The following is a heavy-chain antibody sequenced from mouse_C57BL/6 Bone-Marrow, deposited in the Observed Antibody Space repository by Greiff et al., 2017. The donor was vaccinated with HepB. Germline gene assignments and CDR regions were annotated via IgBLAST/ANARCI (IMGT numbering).Heavy chain of an antibody. D-gene: IGHD3-2*02. V-gene: IGHV6-6*01. CDR3: TRQAYLYAMDY. CDR2: IRNKANNHAT. CDR1: GFTFSDAW. Sequence: EVQVVESGGGLVQPGGSMKLSCAASGFTFSDAWMDWVRQSPEKGLEWVAEIRNKANNHATYYAESVKGRFTISRDDSKSSVYLQMNSLRAEDTGIYYCTRQAYLYAMDYWGQGTSVTVSS. J-gene: IGHJ4*01.